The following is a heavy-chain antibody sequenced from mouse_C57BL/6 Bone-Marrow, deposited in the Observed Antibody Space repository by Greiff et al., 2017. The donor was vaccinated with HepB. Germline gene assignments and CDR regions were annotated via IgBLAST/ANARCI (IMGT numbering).Heavy chain of an antibody. CDR1: GYTFTDHE. CDR2: IDPETGGT. J-gene: IGHJ1*03. V-gene: IGHV1-15*01. CDR3: AKGNWDVWYFDV. Sequence: QVHVKQSGAELVRPGASVTLSCKASGYTFTDHEMHWVKQTPVHGLEWIGAIDPETGGTAYNQKFKGKAILTADKSSSTAYMELRSLTSEYSAGYYCAKGNWDVWYFDVWGTGTTVTVSS. D-gene: IGHD4-1*01.